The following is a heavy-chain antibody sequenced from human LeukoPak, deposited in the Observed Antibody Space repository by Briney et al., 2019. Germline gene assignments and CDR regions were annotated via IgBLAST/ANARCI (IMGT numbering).Heavy chain of an antibody. J-gene: IGHJ4*02. CDR1: GGSFSGYY. V-gene: IGHV4-34*01. CDR2: INHSGST. CDR3: ASVHRDGYGY. Sequence: SETLSLTCAVYGGSFSGYYWSWIRQPPGKGLEWIGEINHSGSTNYNPSLKSRVTISVDTSKNRFSLKLSSVTAADTAVYYCASVHRDGYGYWGQGTLVTVSS. D-gene: IGHD5-24*01.